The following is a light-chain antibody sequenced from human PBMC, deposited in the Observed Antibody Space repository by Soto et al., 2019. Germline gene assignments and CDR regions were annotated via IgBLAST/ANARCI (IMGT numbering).Light chain of an antibody. V-gene: IGLV1-40*01. CDR2: GDS. J-gene: IGLJ1*01. CDR3: LSYASDMSCPGYV. CDR1: SSNIGAGRD. Sequence: QSVLTQPPSVSGAPGQRVTISCTGSSSNIGAGRDVHWYQQLPGKAPKLLIYGDSNRPSGVPDRFPGSKSGASASLAITGLRPEDEAEYHCLSYASDMSCPGYVFGTGTKVTVL.